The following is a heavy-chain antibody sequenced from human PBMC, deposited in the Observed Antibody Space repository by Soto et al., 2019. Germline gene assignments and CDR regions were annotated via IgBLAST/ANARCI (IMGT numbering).Heavy chain of an antibody. CDR3: AKAPPAVAGTLRYSQY. J-gene: IGHJ1*01. CDR2: ISGSGSRA. D-gene: IGHD6-19*01. Sequence: DVQLSESGGHLVQPGGSLRLSCAASGFTFTNYAMRWVRQAPGKGLEWVSEISGSGSRAFYSDTVKGRFTISRDNSNNTLYLQMNSLRVEDTAIYYCAKAPPAVAGTLRYSQYWGQGTLVTVSS. V-gene: IGHV3-23*01. CDR1: GFTFTNYA.